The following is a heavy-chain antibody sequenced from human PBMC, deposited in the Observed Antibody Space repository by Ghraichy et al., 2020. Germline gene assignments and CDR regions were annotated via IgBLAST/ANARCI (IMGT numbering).Heavy chain of an antibody. J-gene: IGHJ6*02. Sequence: GGSLRLSCVASGLMFSPNTMNWVRLAPGKGLEWVSSISSSTRYIYYADSVKGRFTISRDNAQNSLYLQMNSLRAEDTAVYYCSRGGGAGTPVLYHMDVWGLGTTVTVSS. V-gene: IGHV3-21*01. D-gene: IGHD6-19*01. CDR3: SRGGGAGTPVLYHMDV. CDR1: GLMFSPNT. CDR2: ISSSTRYI.